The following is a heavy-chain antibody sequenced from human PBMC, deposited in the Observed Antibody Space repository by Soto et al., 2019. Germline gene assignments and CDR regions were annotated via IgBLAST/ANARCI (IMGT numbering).Heavy chain of an antibody. J-gene: IGHJ6*03. CDR3: AREGDGYCSSTSCYADYYYYMDV. CDR2: IIPILGIA. Sequence: SVKVSCKASGGTFSSYTISWVRQAPGQGLEWMGRIIPILGIANYAQKFQGRVTITADKSTSTAYMELSSLRSEDTAVYYCAREGDGYCSSTSCYADYYYYMDVWGKGTTVTSP. CDR1: GGTFSSYT. D-gene: IGHD2-2*03. V-gene: IGHV1-69*04.